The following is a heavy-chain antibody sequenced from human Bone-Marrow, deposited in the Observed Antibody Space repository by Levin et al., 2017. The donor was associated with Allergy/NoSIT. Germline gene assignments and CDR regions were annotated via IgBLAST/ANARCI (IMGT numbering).Heavy chain of an antibody. CDR1: GGSISSSSYY. V-gene: IGHV4-39*01. J-gene: IGHJ4*02. Sequence: SETLSLTCTVSGGSISSSSYYWGWIRQPPGKGLEWIGSIYYSGSTYYNPSLKSRVTISVDTSKNQFSLKLSSVTAADTAVYYCARHEEALLGYCSGGSCYGASPFDYWGQGTLVTVSS. D-gene: IGHD2-15*01. CDR2: IYYSGST. CDR3: ARHEEALLGYCSGGSCYGASPFDY.